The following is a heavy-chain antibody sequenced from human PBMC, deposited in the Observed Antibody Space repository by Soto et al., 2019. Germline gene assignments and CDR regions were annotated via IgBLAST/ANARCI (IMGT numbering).Heavy chain of an antibody. CDR3: ARVFRSPDYYYYYMDV. V-gene: IGHV4-31*03. J-gene: IGHJ6*03. CDR1: GGSISSGGYY. D-gene: IGHD3-9*01. CDR2: IYYSGST. Sequence: QVQLQESGPGLVKPSQTLSLTCTVSGGSISSGGYYWSWIRQHPGKGLEWIWYIYYSGSTYYNPSLKSRVTISVDTSKNQFSLKLSSVTAADTAVYYCARVFRSPDYYYYYMDVWGKGTTVTVSS.